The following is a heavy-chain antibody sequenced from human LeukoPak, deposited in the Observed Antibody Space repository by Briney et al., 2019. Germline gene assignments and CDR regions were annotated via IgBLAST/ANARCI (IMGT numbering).Heavy chain of an antibody. CDR1: GGFISTYY. CDR3: ARQEGYSSGWYPFDY. D-gene: IGHD6-19*01. V-gene: IGHV4-59*08. CDR2: IYYNGGT. Sequence: PSETLSLTCTVSGGFISTYYWSWIRQPPGKGLEWLGHIYYNGGTNYNPSLKSRVSLSIDTSKNQFSLKLSSVTAADTAVYYCARQEGYSSGWYPFDYWGQGTLVTVSS. J-gene: IGHJ4*02.